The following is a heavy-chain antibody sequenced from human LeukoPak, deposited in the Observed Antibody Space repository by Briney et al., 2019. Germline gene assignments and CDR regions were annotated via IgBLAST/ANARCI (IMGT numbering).Heavy chain of an antibody. Sequence: GGSLRLSCAASGFTFSSYAMHWVRQAPGKGLEWVAVISYDGSNKYYADSVKGRFTISRDNSKNTLYLQMNSLRAEDTAVYYCARDHGYCSGGSCLNPAGYWGQGTLVTVSS. CDR1: GFTFSSYA. CDR2: ISYDGSNK. V-gene: IGHV3-30*04. D-gene: IGHD2-15*01. J-gene: IGHJ4*02. CDR3: ARDHGYCSGGSCLNPAGY.